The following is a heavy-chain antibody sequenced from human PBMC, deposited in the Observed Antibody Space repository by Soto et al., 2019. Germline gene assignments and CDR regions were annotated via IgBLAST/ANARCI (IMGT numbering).Heavy chain of an antibody. CDR1: GGSVSSGSYY. V-gene: IGHV4-61*01. CDR2: IYYSGST. D-gene: IGHD7-27*01. CDR3: ASDSEGSGDYFDY. J-gene: IGHJ4*02. Sequence: SETLSLTCTVSGGSVSSGSYYWSWIRQPPGKGLEWIGYIYYSGSTNYNPSLKSRVTISVDTSKNQFSLKLSAVTAADTAVYYCASDSEGSGDYFDYWGQGTLATVSP.